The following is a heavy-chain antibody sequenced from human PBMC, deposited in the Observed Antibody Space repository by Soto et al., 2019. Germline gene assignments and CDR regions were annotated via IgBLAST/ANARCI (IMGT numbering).Heavy chain of an antibody. J-gene: IGHJ4*01. V-gene: IGHV4-34*01. Sequence: SETLSLTCAVYGGSFSGYYWSWIRQPPGKGLEWIGEINHSGSTNYNPSLKSRVTISVDTSKNQFSLKLSSVPAADPAVYYCARCHYSTEYSSSSYFDYWGQGTLVTVSS. CDR2: INHSGST. CDR3: ARCHYSTEYSSSSYFDY. CDR1: GGSFSGYY. D-gene: IGHD6-6*01.